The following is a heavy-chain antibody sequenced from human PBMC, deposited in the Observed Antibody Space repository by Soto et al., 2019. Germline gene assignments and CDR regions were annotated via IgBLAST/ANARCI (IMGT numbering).Heavy chain of an antibody. CDR2: IYHSGST. CDR1: GGSISSSNW. CDR3: AREGRGYYDSSGYYPN. D-gene: IGHD3-22*01. Sequence: QVQLQESGPGLVKPSGTMSLTCAVSGGSISSSNWWSWVRQPPGKGLEWIGEIYHSGSTNYNPSLKSPVTLSVDKSKNQFSLKLSSVTAADTAVYYCAREGRGYYDSSGYYPNWGQGTLVTVSS. V-gene: IGHV4-4*02. J-gene: IGHJ4*02.